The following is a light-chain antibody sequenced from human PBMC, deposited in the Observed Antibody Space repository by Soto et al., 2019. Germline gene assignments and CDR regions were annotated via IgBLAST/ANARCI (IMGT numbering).Light chain of an antibody. J-gene: IGLJ1*01. CDR3: GTWDNSLGAPYV. Sequence: QSVLTQPPSVSAAPGQKVTLSCSGSSSNIGNNYVSWYQQLPGTAPKLLIFENNKRPSGIPDRFSGSKSGTSATLGITGLQTGDEADYYCGTWDNSLGAPYVFGTGTK. CDR1: SSNIGNNY. CDR2: ENN. V-gene: IGLV1-51*02.